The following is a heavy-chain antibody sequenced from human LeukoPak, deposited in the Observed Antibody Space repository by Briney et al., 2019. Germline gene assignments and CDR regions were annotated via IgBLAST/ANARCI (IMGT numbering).Heavy chain of an antibody. CDR1: GGSISSYY. CDR2: IYYSGST. J-gene: IGHJ6*03. CDR3: ARDALRDSSSWPHYYYYYMDV. Sequence: SQTLSLTCTVSGGSISSYYWSWIRQPPGKGLEWIGYIYYSGSTNYNPSLKSRVTISVDTSKNQFSLKLSSVTAADTAVYYCARDALRDSSSWPHYYYYYMDVWGKGTTVTVSS. V-gene: IGHV4-59*01. D-gene: IGHD6-13*01.